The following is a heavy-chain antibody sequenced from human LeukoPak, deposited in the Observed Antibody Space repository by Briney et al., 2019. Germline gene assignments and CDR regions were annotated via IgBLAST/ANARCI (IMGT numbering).Heavy chain of an antibody. CDR1: GYSLTSYW. D-gene: IGHD3-3*01. CDR3: ARAEFSITIFGGGAFDI. J-gene: IGHJ3*02. CDR2: IYPGDSDT. Sequence: GESLQISCKGSGYSLTSYWIGWVRQLPGKGLEWMGIIYPGDSDTRYSPSFQGQVTISADKSISTAYLQWSSLKASDTAMYYCARAEFSITIFGGGAFDIWGQGTMVTVSS. V-gene: IGHV5-51*01.